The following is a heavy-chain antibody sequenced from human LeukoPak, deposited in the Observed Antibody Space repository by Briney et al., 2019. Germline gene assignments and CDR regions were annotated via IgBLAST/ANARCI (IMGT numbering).Heavy chain of an antibody. CDR3: AKRRFDSSDYHFDY. CDR2: ISGSDFGT. D-gene: IGHD3-22*01. Sequence: PGGSLRLSCAASGFTFSSYDMNWVRQAPGKGLEWVSTISGSDFGTYYADSVKGRFTISRDNSKNTLYIQMNSLRAEDTAVYYCAKRRFDSSDYHFDYWGQGTLVTVSS. V-gene: IGHV3-23*01. CDR1: GFTFSSYD. J-gene: IGHJ4*02.